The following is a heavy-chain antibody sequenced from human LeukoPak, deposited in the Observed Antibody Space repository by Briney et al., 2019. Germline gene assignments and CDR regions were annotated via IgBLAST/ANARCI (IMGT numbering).Heavy chain of an antibody. CDR2: ISPGDSDT. CDR1: GYSFTTHW. CDR3: ARQGGSYQPFDY. V-gene: IGHV5-51*01. D-gene: IGHD1-26*01. Sequence: GESLKISCKGSGYSFTTHWIGWVRQMPGKGLEWMGIISPGDSDTRYSPSFQGQVTISVDKSISTAYVQWSGLQASDTAMYFCARQGGSYQPFDYWGQGTLVTVSS. J-gene: IGHJ4*02.